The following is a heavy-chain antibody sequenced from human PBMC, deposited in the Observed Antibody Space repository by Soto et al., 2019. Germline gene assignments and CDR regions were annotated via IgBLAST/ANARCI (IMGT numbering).Heavy chain of an antibody. V-gene: IGHV3-30-3*01. CDR3: VTGAMTITGTVDS. CDR1: GFSFDHYS. D-gene: IGHD1-7*01. CDR2: ISNDGGKK. Sequence: QVQLVESGGGVVQPGKSLRLSCAASGFSFDHYSMHWVRQAPGKGLDWVAVISNDGGKKVYADSVEGRFTISRDNSKNTLFLQMISLRPEDTAMYYCVTGAMTITGTVDSWGQGTLVTVSS. J-gene: IGHJ4*02.